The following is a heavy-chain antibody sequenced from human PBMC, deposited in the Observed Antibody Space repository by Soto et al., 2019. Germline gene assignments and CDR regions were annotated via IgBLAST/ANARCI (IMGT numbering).Heavy chain of an antibody. CDR3: ARLWGYYNDY. Sequence: PSETLSLTCTVSGGSISSYYWSWIRQPPGKGLEWIGYIYYSGSTNYNPSLKSRVTISVDTSKNQLSLKLSSVTAADTAVYYCARLWGYYNDYWGQGTLVTVSS. CDR2: IYYSGST. CDR1: GGSISSYY. V-gene: IGHV4-59*08. J-gene: IGHJ4*02. D-gene: IGHD3-22*01.